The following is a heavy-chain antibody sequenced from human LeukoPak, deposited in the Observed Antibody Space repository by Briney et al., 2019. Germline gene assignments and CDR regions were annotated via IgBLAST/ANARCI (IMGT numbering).Heavy chain of an antibody. D-gene: IGHD4-17*01. CDR2: ISSSSSYT. V-gene: IGHV3-11*05. CDR3: ARETTAVDY. Sequence: PGGSLRLSCAASGFTFSDYYMSWIRQAPGKGLEWVSYISSSSSYTKYADSVQGRFTISRDNAKNSLVLQMNSLRAEDTAVYYCARETTAVDYWGQGTLVTVSS. J-gene: IGHJ4*02. CDR1: GFTFSDYY.